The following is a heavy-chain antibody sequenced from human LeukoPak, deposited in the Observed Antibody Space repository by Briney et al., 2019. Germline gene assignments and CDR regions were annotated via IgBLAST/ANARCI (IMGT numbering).Heavy chain of an antibody. V-gene: IGHV1-18*01. D-gene: IGHD6-13*01. CDR2: ISAYIGNT. CDR3: ASPQYSSSWYGKYGMDV. CDR1: GYTFTSYG. Sequence: ASVKVSCKASGYTFTSYGISWVRQAPGQGLEWMGWISAYIGNTNYAQKLQGRVTMTTDTSTSTAYMELRSLRSDDTAVYYCASPQYSSSWYGKYGMDVWGQGTTVTVSS. J-gene: IGHJ6*02.